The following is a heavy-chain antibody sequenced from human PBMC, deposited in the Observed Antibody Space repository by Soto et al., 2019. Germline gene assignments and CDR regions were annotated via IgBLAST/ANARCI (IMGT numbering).Heavy chain of an antibody. V-gene: IGHV5-51*01. CDR2: IYPGDSDT. CDR1: GYNFNRCL. Sequence: PGESLKISCKGSGYNFNRCLIGWVRQMPGKGLEWMGVIYPGDSDTRYSPSLQGQVTISADKSSSAAYLQWSSLQASDTATYYCARSLVNGTYEAFDIWGQGTMVTVSS. J-gene: IGHJ3*02. CDR3: ARSLVNGTYEAFDI. D-gene: IGHD6-13*01.